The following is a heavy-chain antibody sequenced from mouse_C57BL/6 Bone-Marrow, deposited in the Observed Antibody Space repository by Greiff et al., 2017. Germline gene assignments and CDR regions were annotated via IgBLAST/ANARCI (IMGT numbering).Heavy chain of an antibody. D-gene: IGHD1-1*01. V-gene: IGHV14-2*01. Sequence: VHVKQSGAELVKPGASVKLSCTASGFNIKDYYMHWVKQRTEQGLEWIGRIDPGDGDTKYAPKFQGKATLTADTSSNTAYLQLSSLASEDNAVYYCDRYYYGLYWGQGTTLTVSS. CDR1: GFNIKDYY. CDR3: DRYYYGLY. CDR2: IDPGDGDT. J-gene: IGHJ2*01.